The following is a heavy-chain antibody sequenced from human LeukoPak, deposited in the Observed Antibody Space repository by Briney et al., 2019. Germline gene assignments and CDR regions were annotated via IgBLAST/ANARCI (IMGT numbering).Heavy chain of an antibody. Sequence: SETLSLTCTVSDDSISTYYWSWIRQPPGKGLEWIGHIYYSGSTNYNPSLKSRVTISVDTSKNQFSLKLNSVTAADTAVYYCARKTFRTGAYATWGQGTLVTVSS. CDR2: IYYSGST. J-gene: IGHJ5*02. CDR1: DDSISTYY. CDR3: ARKTFRTGAYAT. V-gene: IGHV4-59*01. D-gene: IGHD3/OR15-3a*01.